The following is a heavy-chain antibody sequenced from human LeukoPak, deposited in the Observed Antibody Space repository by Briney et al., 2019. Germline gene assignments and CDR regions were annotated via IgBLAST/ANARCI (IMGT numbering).Heavy chain of an antibody. CDR2: INHSGCT. V-gene: IGHV4-34*01. J-gene: IGHJ4*02. D-gene: IGHD2-2*02. Sequence: PSETLSLTCAVYGGSFSGYYWSWIRQPPGKGLEWIGEINHSGCTNYNPSLKSRVTISVDTSKNQFSLKLSSVTAADTAVYYCARGPLGYCSSTSCYTFDYWGQGTLVTVSS. CDR1: GGSFSGYY. CDR3: ARGPLGYCSSTSCYTFDY.